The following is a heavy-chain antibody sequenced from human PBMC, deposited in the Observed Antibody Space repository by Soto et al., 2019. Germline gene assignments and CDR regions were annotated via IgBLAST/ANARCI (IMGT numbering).Heavy chain of an antibody. CDR2: IYYSGST. CDR3: ARSIAVAGRGLWFDP. D-gene: IGHD6-19*01. Sequence: SETLSLTCAVYGGSFSGYYWSWIRQPPGKGLEWIGYIYYSGSTNYNPSLKSRVTISVDTSKNQFSLKLSSVTAADTAVYYCARSIAVAGRGLWFDPWGQGTLVTVSS. CDR1: GGSFSGYY. J-gene: IGHJ5*02. V-gene: IGHV4-59*01.